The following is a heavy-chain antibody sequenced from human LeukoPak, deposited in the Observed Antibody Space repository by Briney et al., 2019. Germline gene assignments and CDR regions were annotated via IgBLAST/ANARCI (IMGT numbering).Heavy chain of an antibody. D-gene: IGHD2-15*01. CDR2: IYYSGST. CDR3: ARSYCSGGSCYSGQPIDAFDI. Sequence: SETLSLTCTVSGGSISSYYWSWIRQPPGKGLEWIGYIYYSGSTNYNPSLKSRVPISVDTSNNQFSLKLSSVTAADTAVYYCARSYCSGGSCYSGQPIDAFDIWGQGTMVTVSS. J-gene: IGHJ3*02. CDR1: GGSISSYY. V-gene: IGHV4-59*08.